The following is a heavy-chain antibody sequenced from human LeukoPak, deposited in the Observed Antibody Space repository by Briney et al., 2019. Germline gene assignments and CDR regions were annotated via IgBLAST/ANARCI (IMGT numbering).Heavy chain of an antibody. CDR2: INHSGRT. CDR1: GGSFSGYY. Sequence: SETLSLTCAVSGGSFSGYYWTWIRQPPGKGLEWIGEINHSGRTNYNPSLKSRVIISVDTSKNQFSLKLSSVTAADTAVYYCARGGRVNVVPAASPHKKFDYWGQGTLVTVSS. V-gene: IGHV4-34*01. D-gene: IGHD2-2*01. J-gene: IGHJ4*02. CDR3: ARGGRVNVVPAASPHKKFDY.